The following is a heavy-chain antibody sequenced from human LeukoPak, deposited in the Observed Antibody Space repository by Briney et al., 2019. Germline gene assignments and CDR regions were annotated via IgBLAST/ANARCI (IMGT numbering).Heavy chain of an antibody. CDR1: GFTFSSYG. CDR2: ISGSGGST. D-gene: IGHD3-22*01. V-gene: IGHV3-23*01. Sequence: PGGSLRLSCAASGFTFSSYGMSWVRQAPGKGLEWVSAISGSGGSTYYADSVKGRFTISRDNSKNTLYLQMNSLRAEDTAVYYCAKGYYYDSSGYYSPFDYWGQGTLVTVSS. J-gene: IGHJ4*02. CDR3: AKGYYYDSSGYYSPFDY.